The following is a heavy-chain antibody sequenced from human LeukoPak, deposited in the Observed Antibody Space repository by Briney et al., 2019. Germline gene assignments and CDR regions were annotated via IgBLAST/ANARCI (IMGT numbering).Heavy chain of an antibody. Sequence: ASVKVSCKTSGYTFTNYDISWVRQAPGQGLEWMGWISAYNGNTNYAQKLQGRVTMTTDTSTSTAYMELRSLRSDDTAVYYCARGIAAAGYYYGMDVWGQGTTVTVSS. D-gene: IGHD6-13*01. V-gene: IGHV1-18*01. CDR1: GYTFTNYD. CDR2: ISAYNGNT. J-gene: IGHJ6*02. CDR3: ARGIAAAGYYYGMDV.